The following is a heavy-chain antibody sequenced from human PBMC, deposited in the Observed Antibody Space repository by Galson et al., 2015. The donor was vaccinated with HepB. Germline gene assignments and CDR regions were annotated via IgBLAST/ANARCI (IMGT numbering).Heavy chain of an antibody. CDR1: GFTFGDYA. CDR3: SRDRTSSQYYDSSGWKLDY. D-gene: IGHD3-22*01. J-gene: IGHJ4*02. Sequence: SLRLSCAASGFTFGDYALSWFRQAPGKGLEWVGFIRSKAYGEAKEYAASVKGRFTISRDDSKGIAYLQMNSLRTGDTAIYYCSRDRTSSQYYDSSGWKLDYWGQGTLVTVSS. V-gene: IGHV3-49*03. CDR2: IRSKAYGEAK.